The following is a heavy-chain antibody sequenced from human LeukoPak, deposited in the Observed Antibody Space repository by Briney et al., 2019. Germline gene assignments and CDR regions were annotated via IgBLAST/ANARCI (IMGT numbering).Heavy chain of an antibody. CDR2: IYYSGSP. CDR1: GDSISTYY. D-gene: IGHD5-24*01. Sequence: PSETLSLTCTVSGDSISTYYCSWIRQPPGKGLEWIGYIYYSGSPNYNPSLKSRATILLDTSKNQFSLKLSSVTAADTAVYYCAIGRDAYKTGYWGQGTLVTVSS. J-gene: IGHJ4*02. CDR3: AIGRDAYKTGY. V-gene: IGHV4-59*01.